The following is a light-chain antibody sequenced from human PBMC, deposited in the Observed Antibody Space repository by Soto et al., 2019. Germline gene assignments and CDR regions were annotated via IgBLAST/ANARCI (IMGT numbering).Light chain of an antibody. CDR2: SNT. V-gene: IGLV1-44*01. J-gene: IGLJ2*01. CDR3: AAWDDSLRGLL. CDR1: SSNIGTKA. Sequence: QSVLTQPPSTSGTPGQRVTISCSGSSSNIGTKAVNWYQLLPGTAPKLLIYSNTERPSGVPDRFSASKSGTSASLAISDLQSEDEADYYCAAWDDSLRGLLFGGGTKLTVL.